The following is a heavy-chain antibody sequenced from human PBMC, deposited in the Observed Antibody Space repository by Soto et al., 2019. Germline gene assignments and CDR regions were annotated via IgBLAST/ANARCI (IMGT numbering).Heavy chain of an antibody. CDR2: FDPEDGET. CDR3: ATEGASGDGYNDFDY. D-gene: IGHD5-12*01. V-gene: IGHV1-24*01. Sequence: ASVKVSCKVCGYTLTELSMHWVRQAPGKGLEWMGGFDPEDGETIYAQKFQGRVTMTEDTSTDTAYMELSSLRSEDTAVYYCATEGASGDGYNDFDYWGQGTLVTVSS. CDR1: GYTLTELS. J-gene: IGHJ4*02.